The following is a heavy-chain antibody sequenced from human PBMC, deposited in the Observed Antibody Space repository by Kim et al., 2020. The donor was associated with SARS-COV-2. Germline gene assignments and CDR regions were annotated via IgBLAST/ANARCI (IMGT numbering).Heavy chain of an antibody. V-gene: IGHV3-9*01. J-gene: IGHJ4*02. CDR3: AKDMDYGGTEAPFDY. D-gene: IGHD4-17*01. Sequence: GGSLRLSCAASGFTFDDYAMHWVRQAPGKGLEWVSGISWNSGSIGYADSVKGRFTISSDNAKNSLYLQMNSLRAEDTALYYCAKDMDYGGTEAPFDYWGQGTLVTVSS. CDR2: ISWNSGSI. CDR1: GFTFDDYA.